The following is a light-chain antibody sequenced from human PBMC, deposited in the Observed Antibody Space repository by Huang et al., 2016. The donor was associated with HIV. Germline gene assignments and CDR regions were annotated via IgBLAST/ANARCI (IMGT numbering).Light chain of an antibody. J-gene: IGKJ1*01. V-gene: IGKV3-15*01. CDR2: GAS. CDR3: HQYNDWPPWT. Sequence: EIVMTQSPATLSVSPGERAILLCRASQNIDTNVAWYQQKPGQVPRLLIFGASTRATCISARFTGGGSETEFTLTINSVQSEDVAMYYCHQYNDWPPWTFGQGTRVEI. CDR1: QNIDTN.